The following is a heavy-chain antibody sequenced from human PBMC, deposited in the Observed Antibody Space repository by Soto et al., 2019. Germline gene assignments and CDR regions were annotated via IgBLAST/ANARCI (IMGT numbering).Heavy chain of an antibody. J-gene: IGHJ1*01. CDR1: GFTFRSYV. CDR3: ARWGTTGGLDV. V-gene: IGHV3-30*19. Sequence: SGGGVVQPGTSLRLSCVGSGFTFRSYVIHWVRQAPGKGLEWVALTSYDGSGKYYGDSVRGRFTISRDNSRNTVDLQMDSLRLEDTALYYCARWGTTGGLDVWGQGTLVSVSS. D-gene: IGHD3-16*01. CDR2: TSYDGSGK.